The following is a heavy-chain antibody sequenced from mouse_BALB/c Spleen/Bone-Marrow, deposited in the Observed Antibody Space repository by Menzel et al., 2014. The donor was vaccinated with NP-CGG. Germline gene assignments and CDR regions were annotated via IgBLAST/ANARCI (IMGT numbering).Heavy chain of an antibody. V-gene: IGHV1-74*01. CDR3: TQCY. Sequence: QVQLQQSGAELVRPGASVKLSCKASGYTFTSCWLNWVKQRPEPGLGGIGRIDPYDSESHYNQKFKDKGILTVDKPSSIAYMQLNSHTSEDSALCYFTQCYWCQDTTCTVSS. CDR2: IDPYDSES. CDR1: GYTFTSCW. D-gene: IGHD6-1*01. J-gene: IGHJ2*01.